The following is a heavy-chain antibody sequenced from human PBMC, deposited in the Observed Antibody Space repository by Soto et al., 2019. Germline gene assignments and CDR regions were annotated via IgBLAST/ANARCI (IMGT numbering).Heavy chain of an antibody. CDR3: ARDGLTNLELDTTY. D-gene: IGHD5-18*01. V-gene: IGHV1-2*02. Sequence: ASVXVSFKAALYTFTPYYIHFFLQAPGQGLECMGWIHPNSGATNFAQKFQGRVTLTRDTSISTAYMELISLKPDDTAVYHCARDGLTNLELDTTYWGQGTLV. CDR2: IHPNSGAT. J-gene: IGHJ4*01. CDR1: LYTFTPYY.